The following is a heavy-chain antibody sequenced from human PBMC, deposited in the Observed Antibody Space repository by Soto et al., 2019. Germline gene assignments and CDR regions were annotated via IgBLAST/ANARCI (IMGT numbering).Heavy chain of an antibody. Sequence: QVQLVESGGGVVQPGGSLRLSCAASASIFQGHGMHCVRQAPGKGLEWVAIIRYDGSDEHYGDSVEGRFTISRDNSKNMLYLQMNSLRAEDTAVYYCARDGVGATTFFGFLDYWGQGTLVTVSS. J-gene: IGHJ4*02. CDR1: ASIFQGHG. CDR2: IRYDGSDE. V-gene: IGHV3-33*08. D-gene: IGHD1-26*01. CDR3: ARDGVGATTFFGFLDY.